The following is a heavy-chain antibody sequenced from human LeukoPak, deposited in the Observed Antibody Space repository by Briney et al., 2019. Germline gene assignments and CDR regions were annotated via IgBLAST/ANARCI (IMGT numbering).Heavy chain of an antibody. D-gene: IGHD4-17*01. CDR1: GGSISSYY. CDR2: IYHSGST. Sequence: SETLSLTCTVSGGSISSYYWSWIRQPPGKRLEWIGSIYHSGSTYYNPSLKSRVTISVDTSKNQFSLKLNSVTAADTAVYYCARGGDYTTYPFDYWGQGTLVTVSS. V-gene: IGHV4-59*08. CDR3: ARGGDYTTYPFDY. J-gene: IGHJ4*02.